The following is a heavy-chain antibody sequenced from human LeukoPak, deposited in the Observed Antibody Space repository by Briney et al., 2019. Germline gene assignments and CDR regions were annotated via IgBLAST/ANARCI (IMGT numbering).Heavy chain of an antibody. J-gene: IGHJ5*02. D-gene: IGHD2-2*02. V-gene: IGHV1-69*05. CDR1: GGTFSSYA. Sequence: ASVKVSCKASGGTFSSYAISWVRQAPGQGLEWMGGIIPIFGTANYAQKFQGRVTITTDESTSTAYMELSSLRSEDTAVYYCARELLYLGRAWFDPWGQGTLVTVSS. CDR3: ARELLYLGRAWFDP. CDR2: IIPIFGTA.